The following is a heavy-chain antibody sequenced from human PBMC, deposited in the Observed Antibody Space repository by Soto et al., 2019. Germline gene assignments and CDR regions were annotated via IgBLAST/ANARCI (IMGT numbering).Heavy chain of an antibody. J-gene: IGHJ4*02. CDR1: GFTFSSYA. D-gene: IGHD6-13*01. Sequence: GGSLRLSCAASGFTFSSYAMSWVRQAPGKGLEWVSAISGSGGSTFYADSVKGRFTISRDNSRNTVYVQMKSLRAEDTAVYYCASLYSSWQDFDYWGQGTLVTVSS. CDR3: ASLYSSWQDFDY. CDR2: ISGSGGST. V-gene: IGHV3-23*01.